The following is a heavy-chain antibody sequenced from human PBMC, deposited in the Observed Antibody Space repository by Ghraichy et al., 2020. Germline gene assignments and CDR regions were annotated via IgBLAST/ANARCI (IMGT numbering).Heavy chain of an antibody. CDR1: GFTFSSYW. D-gene: IGHD6-13*01. CDR3: ARDAAAAGTWFDP. V-gene: IGHV3-7*01. CDR2: IKQDGSEK. J-gene: IGHJ5*02. Sequence: GGSLRLSCAASGFTFSSYWMSWVRQAPGKGLEWVANIKQDGSEKYYVDSVKGRFTISRDHAKNSLYLQMNSLRAEDTAVYYCARDAAAAGTWFDPWGQGTLVTVSS.